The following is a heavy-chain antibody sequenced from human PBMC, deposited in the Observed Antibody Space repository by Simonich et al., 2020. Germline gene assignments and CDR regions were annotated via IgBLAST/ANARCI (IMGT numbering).Heavy chain of an antibody. CDR2: IYYSGST. Sequence: QVQLQESGPGLVKPSETLSLTCTVSGGSISSYYWSWIRQHPGKGLEWIWYIYYSGSTNYNPSLKSRVTIAVDTSKNQFSLKLSSVTAADTAVYYCARHDRWLQFYFDYWGQGTLVTVSS. J-gene: IGHJ4*02. D-gene: IGHD5-12*01. CDR3: ARHDRWLQFYFDY. V-gene: IGHV4-59*08. CDR1: GGSISSYY.